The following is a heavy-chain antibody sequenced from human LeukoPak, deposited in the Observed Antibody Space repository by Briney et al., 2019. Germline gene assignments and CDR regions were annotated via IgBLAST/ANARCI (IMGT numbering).Heavy chain of an antibody. Sequence: PGGSLRLSCAASGFTFSSYSMNWVRQAPGKGLEWVSSISSSSSYIYYADSVKGRFTISRDNSKNTLYLQMNSLRAEDTAVYYCASPAGYYDSSGYSYDYYYYGMDVWGQGTTVTVSS. CDR1: GFTFSSYS. V-gene: IGHV3-21*01. CDR3: ASPAGYYDSSGYSYDYYYYGMDV. CDR2: ISSSSSYI. D-gene: IGHD3-22*01. J-gene: IGHJ6*02.